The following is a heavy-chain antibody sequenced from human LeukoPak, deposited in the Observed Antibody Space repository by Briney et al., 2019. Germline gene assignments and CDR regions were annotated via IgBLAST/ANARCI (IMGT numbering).Heavy chain of an antibody. D-gene: IGHD2-2*02. V-gene: IGHV1-46*01. J-gene: IGHJ6*03. CDR3: ARERVDRRCSSTSCYKDYYYYMDV. CDR2: INPSSDST. Sequence: ASVKVYCKASGYTFTCYYMLLVPQEAGQRLYWMGIINPSSDSTSYAQKFQGRVTMTRDMSTSTVYMELSSLRSVDTAVYYCARERVDRRCSSTSCYKDYYYYMDVWGKGTTVTVYS. CDR1: GYTFTCYY.